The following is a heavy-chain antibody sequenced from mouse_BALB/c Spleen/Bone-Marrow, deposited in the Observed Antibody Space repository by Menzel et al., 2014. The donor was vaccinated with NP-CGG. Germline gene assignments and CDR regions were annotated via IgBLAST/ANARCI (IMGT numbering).Heavy chain of an antibody. CDR1: GYSITSGYY. Sequence: ESGPGLVKPSQSLSLTCSVTGYSITSGYYWNWIRQFPGNKLEWMGYISYDGSNNYNPSLKNRISITRDTSKNQFFLKLNSVTTEDTATYYCAREGNYFDYWGQGTPLTVSS. CDR3: AREGNYFDY. CDR2: ISYDGSN. J-gene: IGHJ2*01. V-gene: IGHV3-6*02.